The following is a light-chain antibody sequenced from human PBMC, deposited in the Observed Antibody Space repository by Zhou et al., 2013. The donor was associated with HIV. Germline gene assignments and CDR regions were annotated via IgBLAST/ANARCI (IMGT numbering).Light chain of an antibody. CDR2: KAS. J-gene: IGKJ1*01. CDR3: QQYNTYSQT. CDR1: ESVSNS. Sequence: DIQMTQSPSTLSASVGDRVTITCRASESVSNSLAWYQQKSGEAPKLLIYKASTLESGVPSRFSGSGSGTEFSLTIASLQPDDFATYYCQQYNTYSQTFGQGTKVEI. V-gene: IGKV1-5*03.